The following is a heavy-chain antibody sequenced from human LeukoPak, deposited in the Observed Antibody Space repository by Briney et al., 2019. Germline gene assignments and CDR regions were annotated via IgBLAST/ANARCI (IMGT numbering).Heavy chain of an antibody. CDR3: ARRVGFYGSGSLNYFDP. CDR2: INHSGST. J-gene: IGHJ5*01. Sequence: PSETLSLTCAVYGDSFSGYYWSWIRQPPGKGLEWIGEINHSGSTNYNPSLKSRVTISVDTSKNHIALKVTSVTAADTAVYFCARRVGFYGSGSLNYFDPWGQGSLVSVSS. CDR1: GDSFSGYY. D-gene: IGHD3-10*01. V-gene: IGHV4-34*01.